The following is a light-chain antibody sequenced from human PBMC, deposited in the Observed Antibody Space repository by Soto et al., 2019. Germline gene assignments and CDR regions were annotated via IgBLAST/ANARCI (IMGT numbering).Light chain of an antibody. CDR3: SSYTSSSTYV. J-gene: IGLJ1*01. CDR2: DAS. CDR1: SSDVGGSNY. V-gene: IGLV2-14*03. Sequence: QSALTQPASVSGSPGQSITISCTGTSSDVGGSNYVSWYQQHPGKAPKLIIFDASHRPSGFSNRFSGSKSGNTASLTISGLQAEDEADYYCSSYTSSSTYVFGTGTKLTVL.